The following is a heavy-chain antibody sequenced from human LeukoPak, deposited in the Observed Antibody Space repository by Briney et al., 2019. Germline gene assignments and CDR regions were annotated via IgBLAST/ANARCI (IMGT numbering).Heavy chain of an antibody. V-gene: IGHV1-18*01. D-gene: IGHD6-13*01. Sequence: ASVKVSCKASGYTFTSYGISWVRQAPGQGLEWMGWISAYNGNTNYAQKLQGRVTMTGDMSTSTVYMELSSLRSEDTAVYYCARDPSTVRQQLVRSLSAGPYYFDYWGQGTLVTVSS. J-gene: IGHJ4*02. CDR2: ISAYNGNT. CDR3: ARDPSTVRQQLVRSLSAGPYYFDY. CDR1: GYTFTSYG.